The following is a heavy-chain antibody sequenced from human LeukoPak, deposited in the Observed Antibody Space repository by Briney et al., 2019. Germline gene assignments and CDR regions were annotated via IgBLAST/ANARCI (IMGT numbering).Heavy chain of an antibody. CDR2: ISSDGSTT. J-gene: IGHJ4*02. CDR1: GFTFSSYW. CDR3: ARVTEYSTAGMRY. V-gene: IGHV3-74*01. Sequence: GGSLRLSCAASGFTFSSYWMHWVRQAPGKGLVWVSRISSDGSTTTYADSVKGRFTISRDNAKNAMYLQMNSLRAEDTALYYCARVTEYSTAGMRYWGQGTLVTVSS. D-gene: IGHD6-13*01.